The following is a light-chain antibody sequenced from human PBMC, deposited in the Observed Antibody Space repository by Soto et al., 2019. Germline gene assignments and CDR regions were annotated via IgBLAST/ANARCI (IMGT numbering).Light chain of an antibody. Sequence: ELVLTQSPGTLSLSPGERATLSCRASQSVSSSYLVWYQQKPGQAPSLLIYGATSRVTGIPDRFSGSESGTDFTLTISRLEHEDLAVYYCQQYVSSPWTFGQGTKVEV. CDR1: QSVSSSY. J-gene: IGKJ1*01. CDR3: QQYVSSPWT. V-gene: IGKV3-20*01. CDR2: GAT.